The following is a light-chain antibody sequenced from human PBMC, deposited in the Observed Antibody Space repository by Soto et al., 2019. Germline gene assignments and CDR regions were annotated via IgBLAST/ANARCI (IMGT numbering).Light chain of an antibody. CDR1: QSVSSR. V-gene: IGKV3-15*01. Sequence: EIVMTQYTATLSVSPGERATLSCRASQSVSSRLAWYQQKRGQAPRLLIYDASTRATGIPARFSGSGSGTEFNLTISSLQSEDFAIYYCRHYNNLPPETFGQGSNV. CDR3: RHYNNLPPET. CDR2: DAS. J-gene: IGKJ1*01.